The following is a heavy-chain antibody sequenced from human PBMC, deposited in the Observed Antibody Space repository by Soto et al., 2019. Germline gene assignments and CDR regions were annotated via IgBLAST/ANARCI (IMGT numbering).Heavy chain of an antibody. D-gene: IGHD3-10*01. CDR3: ASKFGELLADAFDI. J-gene: IGHJ3*02. CDR1: NASISSRKW. CDR2: IYHSGSI. Sequence: QVQLQESGPGLVKPSGTLSLTCTVSNASISSRKWWTWVRQNPGKGLEWIGEIYHSGSIKHNPSLKSRVTRSVDKANNQFSLKMTSVTAADTAVYYCASKFGELLADAFDIWGQGTVVTVSS. V-gene: IGHV4-4*02.